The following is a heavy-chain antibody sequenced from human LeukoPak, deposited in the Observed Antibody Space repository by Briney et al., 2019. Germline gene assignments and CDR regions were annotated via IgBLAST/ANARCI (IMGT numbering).Heavy chain of an antibody. CDR2: IYHSGST. D-gene: IGHD6-6*01. CDR1: GYSISSGYY. J-gene: IGHJ1*01. CDR3: ARYKQLEYFQH. V-gene: IGHV4-38-2*02. Sequence: SETLSLTCTVSGYSISSGYYWGWIRQPPGKGLEWIGSIYHSGSTYYNPSLKSRVTISVDTSKNQSSLKLSSVTAADTAVYYCARYKQLEYFQHWGQGTLVTVSS.